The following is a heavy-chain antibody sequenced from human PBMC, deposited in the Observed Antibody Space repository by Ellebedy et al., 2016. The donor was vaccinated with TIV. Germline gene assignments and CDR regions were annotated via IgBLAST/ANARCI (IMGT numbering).Heavy chain of an antibody. V-gene: IGHV3-23*01. Sequence: PGGSLRLSCAASGFNFSNYAMSWVSQAPGKGLEWVSGLSGSGDKTYYADSVKGRATICRDNSKNMLFLQLNGLRTEDTAVYYCAKGDLRFFYRSTTAPWGQGILITLSS. D-gene: IGHD3-3*01. CDR1: GFNFSNYA. CDR3: AKGDLRFFYRSTTAP. J-gene: IGHJ5*02. CDR2: LSGSGDKT.